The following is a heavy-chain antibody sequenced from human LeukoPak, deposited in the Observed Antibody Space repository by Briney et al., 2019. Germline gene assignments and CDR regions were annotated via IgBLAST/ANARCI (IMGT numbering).Heavy chain of an antibody. CDR2: INPNNGGT. J-gene: IGHJ4*02. D-gene: IGHD1-26*01. CDR3: TRRLGGSSEGYDY. Sequence: ASVKVSCKASGHTSTGYYIHWVRQASGQGLEWMGWINPNNGGTKYTQKFLGRVTMTGDTSINTAYMEVTSLRSDDTAVYYCTRRLGGSSEGYDYWGQGTLVTVSS. V-gene: IGHV1-2*02. CDR1: GHTSTGYY.